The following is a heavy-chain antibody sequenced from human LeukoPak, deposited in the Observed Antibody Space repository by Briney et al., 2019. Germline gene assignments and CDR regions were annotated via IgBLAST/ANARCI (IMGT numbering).Heavy chain of an antibody. CDR1: GFTFSSYA. V-gene: IGHV3-30-3*01. Sequence: PGGSLRLSCAASGFTFSSYAVHWVRQAPGKGLEWVAVISDDGSDKYYADSVKGRFTISRDTSQNTLYLQMNSLKAEDTAVYYCVRCAQWDLSVNYWGQGTLLTVSS. J-gene: IGHJ4*02. CDR2: ISDDGSDK. D-gene: IGHD1-26*01. CDR3: VRCAQWDLSVNY.